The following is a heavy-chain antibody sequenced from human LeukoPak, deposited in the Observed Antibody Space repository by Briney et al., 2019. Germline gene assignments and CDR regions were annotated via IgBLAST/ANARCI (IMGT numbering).Heavy chain of an antibody. Sequence: ASVKVSCKASGGTFSSYDISWVRQAPGRGLEWMGWISAYNGNTNYAQKLQGRVTMTTDTSTSTAYMELRSLRSDDTAVYYCARLYYGSGRNFDYWGQGTLVTVSS. D-gene: IGHD3-10*01. V-gene: IGHV1-18*01. CDR1: GGTFSSYD. J-gene: IGHJ4*02. CDR3: ARLYYGSGRNFDY. CDR2: ISAYNGNT.